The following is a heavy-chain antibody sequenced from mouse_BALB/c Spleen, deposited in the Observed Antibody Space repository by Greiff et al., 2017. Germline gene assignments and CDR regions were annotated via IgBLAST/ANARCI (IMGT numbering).Heavy chain of an antibody. V-gene: IGHV1-5*01. CDR1: GYTFTSYW. CDR3: TRDNYDYDDWYFDV. D-gene: IGHD2-4*01. Sequence: EVQLQQSGTVLARPGASVKMSCKASGYTFTSYWMHWVKQRPGQGLEWIGAIYPVNSDTSYNQKFKGKAKLTAVTSTSTAYMELSSLTNEDSAVYYCTRDNYDYDDWYFDVWGAGTTVTVSS. J-gene: IGHJ1*01. CDR2: IYPVNSDT.